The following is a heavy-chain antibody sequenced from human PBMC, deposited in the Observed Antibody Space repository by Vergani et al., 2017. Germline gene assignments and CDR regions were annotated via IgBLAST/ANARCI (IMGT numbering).Heavy chain of an antibody. CDR1: GFTFSSYA. CDR3: ARSYCSSTSCYARPGAFDI. J-gene: IGHJ3*02. Sequence: EVQLLESGGGLVQPGGSLRLSCAASGFTFSSYAMSWVRQAPGKGLEWVSSISSSSSYIYYADSVKGRFTISRDNAKNSLYLQMNSLRAEDTAVYYCARSYCSSTSCYARPGAFDIWGQGTMVTVSS. CDR2: ISSSSSYI. D-gene: IGHD2-2*01. V-gene: IGHV3-21*01.